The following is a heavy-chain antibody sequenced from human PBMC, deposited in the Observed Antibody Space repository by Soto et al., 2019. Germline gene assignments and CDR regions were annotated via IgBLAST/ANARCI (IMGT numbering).Heavy chain of an antibody. CDR2: ISSNSGTM. Sequence: GGSLRLSCAASGFTFSSYSMNWVRQAPGKGLEWVSYISSNSGTMYYADSVKGRFTISRDNAKNSLYLQMNSLRAEDTAVYYCARVGRGSNGYSYGYGFDYGAQGTLVTVS. D-gene: IGHD5-18*01. J-gene: IGHJ4*02. CDR3: ARVGRGSNGYSYGYGFDY. V-gene: IGHV3-48*01. CDR1: GFTFSSYS.